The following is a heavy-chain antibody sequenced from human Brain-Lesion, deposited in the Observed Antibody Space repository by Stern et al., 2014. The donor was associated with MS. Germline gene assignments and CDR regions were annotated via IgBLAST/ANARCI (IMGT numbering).Heavy chain of an antibody. Sequence: VQLVESGGGVVQPGRSLRLSCAASGFTFSYHAMHWVRQAPGKGLEWVEVISYDGSDNYYAGSVKGRFTLSRDNSKNTLYLQMNSLRAEDTAVYYCARGGAVTSSEYYFDYWGQGTLVTVSS. D-gene: IGHD4-17*01. J-gene: IGHJ4*02. CDR3: ARGGAVTSSEYYFDY. CDR2: ISYDGSDN. V-gene: IGHV3-30*01. CDR1: GFTFSYHA.